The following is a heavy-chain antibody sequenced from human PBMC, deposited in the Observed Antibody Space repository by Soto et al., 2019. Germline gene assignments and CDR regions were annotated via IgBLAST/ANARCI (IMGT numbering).Heavy chain of an antibody. CDR2: IYQRGST. V-gene: IGHV4-61*08. Sequence: LCHRKSVAGGNSINGGGCWISNKQRPGKGLEWGGYIYQRGSTKYNPSLKSRVTISVDTSKNQFSLKLCSVTAADTAVYFCAIAEGLEWLWGGNFAYWGHGT. D-gene: IGHD3-3*01. J-gene: IGHJ4*01. CDR3: AIAEGLEWLWGGNFAY. CDR1: GGNSINGGGC.